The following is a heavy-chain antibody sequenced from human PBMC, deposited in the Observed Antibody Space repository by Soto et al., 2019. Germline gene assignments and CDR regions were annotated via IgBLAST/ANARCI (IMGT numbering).Heavy chain of an antibody. J-gene: IGHJ3*02. Sequence: ETLSLTCTASGGSMSNYYWNWMRQAPGQGLEWIGYIYYRGSTNYNPSLKSRVTISVDTSKNQFSLKLSSVTAADTAVYYCARLSGSSAFDIWGQGTMVTVSS. CDR1: GGSMSNYY. CDR3: ARLSGSSAFDI. V-gene: IGHV4-59*08. D-gene: IGHD3-10*01. CDR2: IYYRGST.